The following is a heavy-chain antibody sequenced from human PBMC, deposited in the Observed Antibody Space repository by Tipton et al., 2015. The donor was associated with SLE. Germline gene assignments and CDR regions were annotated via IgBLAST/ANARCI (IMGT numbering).Heavy chain of an antibody. V-gene: IGHV4-34*01. D-gene: IGHD7-27*01. J-gene: IGHJ4*02. Sequence: TLSLTCAVYGGSFSGYYWSWIRQPPGKGLEWIGEINHSGSTNYNPSLKSRVTISVDTSKNQFSLKLSSVTAADTAVYYCARDPNWPRFDYWGQGTLVTVSS. CDR2: INHSGST. CDR1: GGSFSGYY. CDR3: ARDPNWPRFDY.